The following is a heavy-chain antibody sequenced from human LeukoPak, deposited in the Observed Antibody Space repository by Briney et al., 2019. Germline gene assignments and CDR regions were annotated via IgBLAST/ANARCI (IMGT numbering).Heavy chain of an antibody. J-gene: IGHJ6*02. Sequence: PGGSLRLSCAASGFTFSSYGMHWVRQAPGKGLEWVAVIWYDGSNKYYADSVKGRFTISRDNSKNTLYLQMNSLRAEDTAVYYCARGDYGDYYYYGMDVWGQGTTVTVSS. CDR2: IWYDGSNK. V-gene: IGHV3-33*01. D-gene: IGHD4-17*01. CDR3: ARGDYGDYYYYGMDV. CDR1: GFTFSSYG.